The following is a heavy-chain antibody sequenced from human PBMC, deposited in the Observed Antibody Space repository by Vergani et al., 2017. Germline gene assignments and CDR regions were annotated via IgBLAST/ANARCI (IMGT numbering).Heavy chain of an antibody. CDR3: ARSYDSSGEDDAFDI. D-gene: IGHD3-22*01. V-gene: IGHV1-8*02. Sequence: QVQLVQSGAEVKKPGSSVKVSCKASGGTFSSYAISWVRQATGQGLEWMGWMNPNSGNTGYAQKFQGRVTMTRNTSISTAYMELSSLRSEDTAVYYCARSYDSSGEDDAFDIWGQGTMVTVSS. CDR2: MNPNSGNT. J-gene: IGHJ3*02. CDR1: GGTFSSYA.